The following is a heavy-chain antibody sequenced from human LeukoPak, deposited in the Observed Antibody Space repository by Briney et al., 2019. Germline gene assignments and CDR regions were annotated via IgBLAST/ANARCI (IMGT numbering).Heavy chain of an antibody. Sequence: ASVKVSCKASGGTFSSYAISWVRQAPGQGLEWMGGIIPIFGTANYAQKFQGRVTITADESTSTAYMELSSLRSEDTAVYYCAREVIAVAGTPNWFDPWGQGTLVTVSS. CDR1: GGTFSSYA. D-gene: IGHD6-19*01. CDR2: IIPIFGTA. V-gene: IGHV1-69*13. J-gene: IGHJ5*02. CDR3: AREVIAVAGTPNWFDP.